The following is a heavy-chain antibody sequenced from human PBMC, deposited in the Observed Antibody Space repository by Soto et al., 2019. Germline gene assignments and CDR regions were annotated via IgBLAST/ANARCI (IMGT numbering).Heavy chain of an antibody. CDR3: AHRQISVPWVDKSSGWYYFDY. V-gene: IGHV2-5*01. Sequence: SGPTLVNPTQTLTLTCTFSGFSLSTSGVGVGWIRQPPGKALEWLALIYWNDDKRYSPSLKSRLTITKDTSKNQVVLTMTNMDPVDTATYYCAHRQISVPWVDKSSGWYYFDYWGQGTLVTVS. D-gene: IGHD6-19*01. CDR2: IYWNDDK. CDR1: GFSLSTSGVG. J-gene: IGHJ4*02.